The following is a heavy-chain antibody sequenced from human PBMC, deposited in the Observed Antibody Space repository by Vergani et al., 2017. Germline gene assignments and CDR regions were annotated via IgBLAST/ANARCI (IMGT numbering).Heavy chain of an antibody. V-gene: IGHV3-74*01. Sequence: EVQLVESGGGLVQPGGSLRLSCAASGFTFSSYWMHWVRQAPGKGLVWVSRINSDGSSTRYADSVKGRFTISRDNAKNTLYLQMNSLRAEDTAVYYCARDRIVVVPAAPGYYYYYGMDVWGQGTTVTVSS. J-gene: IGHJ6*02. CDR1: GFTFSSYW. CDR2: INSDGSST. CDR3: ARDRIVVVPAAPGYYYYYGMDV. D-gene: IGHD2-2*01.